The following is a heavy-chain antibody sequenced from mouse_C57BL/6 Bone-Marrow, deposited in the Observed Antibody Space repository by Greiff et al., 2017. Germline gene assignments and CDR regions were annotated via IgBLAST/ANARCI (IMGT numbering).Heavy chain of an antibody. CDR2: IYPRDGST. D-gene: IGHD3-3*01. CDR1: GYTFTDHT. Sequence: QVQLQQSDAELVKPGASVKLSCKVSGYTFTDHTIHWMKQRPEQGLEWIGYIYPRDGSTKYNENFKGKATLTADKSSSTAYMQLKRLTSEDSAVYYCSRGDRGLFYWYFDVWGTGTTVTVSS. V-gene: IGHV1-78*01. CDR3: SRGDRGLFYWYFDV. J-gene: IGHJ1*03.